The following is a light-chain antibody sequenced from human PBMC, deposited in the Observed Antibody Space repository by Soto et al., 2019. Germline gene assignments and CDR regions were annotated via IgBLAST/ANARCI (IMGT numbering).Light chain of an antibody. CDR1: QNVRSY. CDR2: ETS. V-gene: IGKV1-39*01. J-gene: IGKJ1*01. CDR3: QQTFSTPRT. Sequence: TQMTQSPSSLSASVGDRVTITCRASQNVRSYLNWYQQKPGKAPNLLIYETSTLQSGVPSRFSGDGYGADFTLSISSLHPEDFATYCQQTFSTPRTLGQGTKVDIK.